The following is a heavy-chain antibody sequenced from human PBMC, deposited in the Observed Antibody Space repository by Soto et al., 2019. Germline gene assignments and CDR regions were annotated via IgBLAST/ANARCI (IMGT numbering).Heavy chain of an antibody. CDR3: ARQIYDSDTGPNFQYYFDS. CDR2: ISGYNANT. Sequence: ASVKVSCKASGYTFTSYGISWVRQAPGQGLEWMGWISGYNANTKYAQKFQGRVTLTTDTLTSTAFMELRSLRSDDTAMYYCARQIYDSDTGPNFQYYFDSWGQGTPVTVSS. V-gene: IGHV1-18*01. D-gene: IGHD3-22*01. CDR1: GYTFTSYG. J-gene: IGHJ4*02.